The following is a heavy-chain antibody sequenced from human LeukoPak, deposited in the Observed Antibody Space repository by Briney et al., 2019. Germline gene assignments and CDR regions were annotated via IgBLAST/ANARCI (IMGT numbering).Heavy chain of an antibody. CDR1: GFTFSSYS. CDR3: ARAHYYDSSGLDF. V-gene: IGHV3-21*01. Sequence: GGSLRLSCAASGFTFSSYSMNWVRQAPGKGLEWVSSISSGSSYIYYADSVKGRFTISRDNAKNSLYLQMNSLRAEDTAVYYCARAHYYDSSGLDFWGQGTLVTVSS. D-gene: IGHD3-22*01. J-gene: IGHJ4*02. CDR2: ISSGSSYI.